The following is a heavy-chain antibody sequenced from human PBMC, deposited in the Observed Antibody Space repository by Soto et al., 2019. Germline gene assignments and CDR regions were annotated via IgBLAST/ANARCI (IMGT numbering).Heavy chain of an antibody. CDR1: GYTFTSYY. CDR2: INPSGGST. Sequence: QVQLVQSGAEVKKPGASVKVSCKASGYTFTSYYMHWVRQAPGQGLEWMGIINPSGGSTSYAQKFQDRITMTRETSTSTVYMELRSMRTEDTAVYYCARVYCSGGSCYSIDYWGQGTLVTVSS. CDR3: ARVYCSGGSCYSIDY. D-gene: IGHD2-15*01. V-gene: IGHV1-46*03. J-gene: IGHJ4*02.